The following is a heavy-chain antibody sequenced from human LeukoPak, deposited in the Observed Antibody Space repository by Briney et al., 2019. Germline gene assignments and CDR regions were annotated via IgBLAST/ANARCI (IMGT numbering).Heavy chain of an antibody. J-gene: IGHJ4*02. CDR3: ARHYYGSGDDY. CDR1: GGSISSYY. D-gene: IGHD3-10*01. CDR2: IYYSGST. V-gene: IGHV4-59*08. Sequence: PSETLSLTCTVSGGSISSYYWSWIRQPPGKGLEWIGYIYYSGSTNYNPSLKSRVTISVDTSKNQFSLKLSSVTAADTAGYYCARHYYGSGDDYWGQGTLVTVSS.